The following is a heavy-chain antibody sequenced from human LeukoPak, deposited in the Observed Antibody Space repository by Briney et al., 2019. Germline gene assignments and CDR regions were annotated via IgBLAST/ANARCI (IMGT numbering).Heavy chain of an antibody. D-gene: IGHD3-10*01. CDR3: AKDLGFTYGMNYYSYGINV. J-gene: IGHJ6*02. CDR2: ISWNSGSI. CDR1: GFNFYDYA. V-gene: IGHV3-9*03. Sequence: PGRSLRLSCAASGFNFYDYAMHCVRQAPGKGLEWVSGISWNSGSIGYADSVKGRFTISRDNANNSLYLQMNSLRPEDMALYYCAKDLGFTYGMNYYSYGINVWGQGTTVTVSS.